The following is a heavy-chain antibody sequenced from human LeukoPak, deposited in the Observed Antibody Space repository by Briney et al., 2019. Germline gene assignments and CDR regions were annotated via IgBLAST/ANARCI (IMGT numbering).Heavy chain of an antibody. CDR1: GFTVSNNY. V-gene: IGHV3-53*01. J-gene: IGHJ4*02. CDR2: VYSDGRT. CDR3: ASQSMVVGNFDY. D-gene: IGHD2-15*01. Sequence: GSLRLSCAASGFTVSNNYMSWVRQAPGKGLEWVSVVYSDGRTYYADSVKGRFIISRDNSKNTPYFEINSLRAEDTAVYYCASQSMVVGNFDYWGQGTLVTVSS.